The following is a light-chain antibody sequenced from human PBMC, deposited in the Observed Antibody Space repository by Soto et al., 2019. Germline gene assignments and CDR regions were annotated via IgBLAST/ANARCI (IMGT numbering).Light chain of an antibody. V-gene: IGKV1-17*01. CDR2: AAS. CDR3: LQHNSYPFT. CDR1: QGIRND. Sequence: DIQMTQSPSSLSASVGDRVTITCRASQGIRNDLVWYQQKPGEAPKRLIYAASVLQTGVPSRFSGSGPGTEFTLTISSLQPEGFASYYCLQHNSYPFTVGPGTKVDIK. J-gene: IGKJ3*01.